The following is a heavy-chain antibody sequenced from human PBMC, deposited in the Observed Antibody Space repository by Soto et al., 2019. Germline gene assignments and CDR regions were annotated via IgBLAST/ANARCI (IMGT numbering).Heavy chain of an antibody. V-gene: IGHV3-23*05. Sequence: EVHLLESGGGLVQPGGSLRLSCIASGFSFSNYAMIWVRQAPGTGPEWVSSIEISGRATYYADAVKGRFNISRDDSKKAVYLQMTRLTGEDTAVYFCAKGEGGYFDHWGQGSRVSGSS. CDR2: IEISGRAT. CDR3: AKGEGGYFDH. J-gene: IGHJ4*02. D-gene: IGHD3-10*01. CDR1: GFSFSNYA.